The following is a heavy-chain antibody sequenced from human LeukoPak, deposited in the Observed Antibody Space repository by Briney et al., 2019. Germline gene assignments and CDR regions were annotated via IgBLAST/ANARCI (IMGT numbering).Heavy chain of an antibody. CDR2: INPTGGST. Sequence: GASVKVSCKASGYTFSNYNVHWVRQAPGQGLEWMGIINPTGGSTNYAQKFQGRVTMTRDTSTTTVYMDLSSLKSEDTAVYYCARAGSSGDYQAGSFEYWGQGTLVTVSS. CDR3: ARAGSSGDYQAGSFEY. V-gene: IGHV1-46*01. D-gene: IGHD1-26*01. J-gene: IGHJ4*02. CDR1: GYTFSNYN.